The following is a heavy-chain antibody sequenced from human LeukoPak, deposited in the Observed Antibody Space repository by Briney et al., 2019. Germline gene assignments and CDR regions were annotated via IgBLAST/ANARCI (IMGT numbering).Heavy chain of an antibody. V-gene: IGHV3-9*01. J-gene: IGHJ4*02. CDR3: AINGGGDSGYGNFDY. CDR2: INWSSDSI. Sequence: GGSLRLSCAVSGFTFDDYAMHWVRQVPGKGLEWVSGINWSSDSIGYADSVKGRFTTSRDNAKNPLYLQMNSLRAEDTAFYYCAINGGGDSGYGNFDYWGQGTLVTVSS. CDR1: GFTFDDYA. D-gene: IGHD5-12*01.